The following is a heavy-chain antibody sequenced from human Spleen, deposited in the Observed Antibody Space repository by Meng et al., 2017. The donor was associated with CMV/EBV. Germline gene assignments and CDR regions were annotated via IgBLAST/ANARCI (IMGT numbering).Heavy chain of an antibody. J-gene: IGHJ5*01. CDR3: TRGNTALWDSDS. V-gene: IGHV4-61*01. CDR2: VYYSGAT. D-gene: IGHD3-16*01. Sequence: GSLRLSCSVSGASVNTENYYWSWIRQPPGKGLEFIGYVYYSGATNYNPFFKSRVTISVDTSKNQFSLRLTSVTAADTAVYYCTRGNTALWDSDSWGHGTLVTVPQ. CDR1: GASVNTENYY.